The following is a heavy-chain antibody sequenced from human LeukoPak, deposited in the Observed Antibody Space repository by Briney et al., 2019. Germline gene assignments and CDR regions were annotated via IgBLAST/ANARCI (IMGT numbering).Heavy chain of an antibody. CDR2: ISSGSSYI. CDR3: AREADRYGMDV. J-gene: IGHJ6*02. V-gene: IGHV3-21*01. Sequence: GGSLRLSCAAPGFTFSSYTMNWVRQAPGKGLEWVSSISSGSSYIYYADSVKGRFTISRDNAKNSLYLQMHSLRAEDTAVYYCAREADRYGMDVWGQGTTVTVSS. CDR1: GFTFSSYT.